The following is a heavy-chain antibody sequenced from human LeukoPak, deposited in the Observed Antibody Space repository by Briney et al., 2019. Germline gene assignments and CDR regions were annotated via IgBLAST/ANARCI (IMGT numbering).Heavy chain of an antibody. D-gene: IGHD2-21*02. V-gene: IGHV4-59*01. J-gene: IGHJ4*02. Sequence: SETLSLTCTVSGGSISSYYWNWIRQPPGKGLEWIGYIYYSGSTNYSPSLKSRVTISLDASKNQFSLKLSSVTAADTAVYYCAGDNCGGDCFPDYWGQGTLVTVSS. CDR2: IYYSGST. CDR1: GGSISSYY. CDR3: AGDNCGGDCFPDY.